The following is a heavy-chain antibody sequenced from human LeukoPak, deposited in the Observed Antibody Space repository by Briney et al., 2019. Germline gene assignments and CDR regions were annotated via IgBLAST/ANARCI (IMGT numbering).Heavy chain of an antibody. D-gene: IGHD3-16*01. CDR3: ARGRRSDSYTEFDP. CDR1: SGSFSGYY. V-gene: IGHV4-34*01. Sequence: SETLSRTCAVYSGSFSGYYWSWIRQPPGNGLKWIVEINHSGSTNYNPSLNSRATISVDTSKNQFSLKVSSVTAADTAVYYCARGRRSDSYTEFDPWGQGTLVTVSS. J-gene: IGHJ5*02. CDR2: INHSGST.